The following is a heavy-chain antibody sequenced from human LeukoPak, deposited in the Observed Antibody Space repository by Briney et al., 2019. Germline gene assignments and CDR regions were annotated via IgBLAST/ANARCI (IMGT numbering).Heavy chain of an antibody. D-gene: IGHD3-3*01. J-gene: IGHJ4*02. V-gene: IGHV4-31*03. CDR1: GGSISSGGYY. Sequence: SETLSLTCTVSGGSISSGGYYWSWIRQHPGKGLEWIGYIYYSGSTYYNPSLKSRVTISVDTSKNQFSLKLSSVTAADTAVYYCARGGYDFWCGYYYFDYWGQGTLVTVSS. CDR2: IYYSGST. CDR3: ARGGYDFWCGYYYFDY.